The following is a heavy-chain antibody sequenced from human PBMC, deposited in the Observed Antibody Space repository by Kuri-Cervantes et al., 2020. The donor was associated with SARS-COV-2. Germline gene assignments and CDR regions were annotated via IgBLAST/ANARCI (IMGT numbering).Heavy chain of an antibody. D-gene: IGHD3-3*01. CDR1: GFTFSSYW. V-gene: IGHV3-15*01. Sequence: GESLKIFCAASGFTFSSYWMSWVRQAPGKGLEWVGRIKSKTDGGTTDYAAPVKGRFTISRDDSKNTLYLQMNSLKTEDTAVYYCTTGAYYDFWSGYSPFDYWGQGTLVTVSS. CDR3: TTGAYYDFWSGYSPFDY. J-gene: IGHJ4*02. CDR2: IKSKTDGGTT.